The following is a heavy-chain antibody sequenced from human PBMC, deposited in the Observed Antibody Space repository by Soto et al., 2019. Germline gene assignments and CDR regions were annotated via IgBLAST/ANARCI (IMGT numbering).Heavy chain of an antibody. D-gene: IGHD3-16*01. CDR2: IYYSGST. J-gene: IGHJ3*02. Sequence: SETLSLTCTVSGGSISSYYWSWIRQPPGKGLEWIGYIYYSGSTNYNPSLMSRVTISVDTSKNQFSLKLSSVTAADTAVYYCARTPTSTWGTIAFDIWGQGTMVTVSS. CDR1: GGSISSYY. V-gene: IGHV4-59*01. CDR3: ARTPTSTWGTIAFDI.